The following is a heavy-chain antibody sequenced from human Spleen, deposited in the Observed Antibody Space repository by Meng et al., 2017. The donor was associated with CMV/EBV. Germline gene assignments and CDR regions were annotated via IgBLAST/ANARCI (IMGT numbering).Heavy chain of an antibody. D-gene: IGHD3-3*01. CDR1: GFTFSSYS. CDR3: ARDTGLEWLLYHYYGMDV. Sequence: GESLKISCAASGFTFSSYSMNWVRQAPGKGLEWVSSISSSSSYIYYADSVKGRFTISRDNAKNSLYLQMNSLRAEDTAVYYCARDTGLEWLLYHYYGMDVWGQGTTVTVSS. J-gene: IGHJ6*02. CDR2: ISSSSSYI. V-gene: IGHV3-21*01.